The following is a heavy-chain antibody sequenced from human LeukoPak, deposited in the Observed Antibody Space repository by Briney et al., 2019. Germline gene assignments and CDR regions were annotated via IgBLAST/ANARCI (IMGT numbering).Heavy chain of an antibody. CDR3: ARRRGSESYYSNDY. CDR2: IYNRGGT. CDR1: GGSITSGTNY. V-gene: IGHV4-61*02. Sequence: SETLSLTCTVSGGSITSGTNYWTWIRQPAGRGLEWIGRIYNRGGTDYNPSLKSRITISLDTSKNQFSLKLSSVTAADTAVYYCARRRGSESYYSNDYWGQGTLVTVSS. D-gene: IGHD3-10*01. J-gene: IGHJ4*02.